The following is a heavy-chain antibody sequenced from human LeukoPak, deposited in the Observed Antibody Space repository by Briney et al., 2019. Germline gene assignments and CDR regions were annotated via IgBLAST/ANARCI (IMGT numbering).Heavy chain of an antibody. CDR2: ISGSGGST. D-gene: IGHD5-12*01. J-gene: IGHJ4*02. CDR3: AKVPKHLLGVADYFDY. CDR1: GFTFSSYA. Sequence: GGSLRLSCAASGFTFSSYAMSWVRQAPGKGLEWDSAISGSGGSTYYADSVKCLFTISRDNSKNPLYLQMNSLRAEHTAVYYCAKVPKHLLGVADYFDYWGQGTLVTVSS. V-gene: IGHV3-23*01.